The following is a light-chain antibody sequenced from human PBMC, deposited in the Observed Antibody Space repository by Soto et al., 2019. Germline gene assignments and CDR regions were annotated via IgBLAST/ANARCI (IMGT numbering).Light chain of an antibody. Sequence: QSVLTQPASVSGSPGQSITISCIGTSSDIGYYNYVSWYQQHPEKAPKLMIYDVSSRPSGVSNRFSGSKSGNAASLTISGLQAEDEADYYCSSYTSSSTLVFGGGTKLTVL. CDR1: SSDIGYYNY. CDR3: SSYTSSSTLV. V-gene: IGLV2-14*03. J-gene: IGLJ2*01. CDR2: DVS.